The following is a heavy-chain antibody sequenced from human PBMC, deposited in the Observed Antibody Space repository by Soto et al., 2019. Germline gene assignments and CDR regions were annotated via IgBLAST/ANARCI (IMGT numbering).Heavy chain of an antibody. CDR3: AKRPSMVRGVINAYYYMDV. J-gene: IGHJ6*03. CDR2: ISGSGGST. D-gene: IGHD3-10*01. V-gene: IGHV3-23*01. CDR1: GFTFSSYA. Sequence: GSLRLSCAASGFTFSSYAMSWVRQAPGKGLEWVSAISGSGGSTYYADSVKGRFTISSDNSKNTLYLQMNSLRAEDTAVYYCAKRPSMVRGVINAYYYMDVWGKGTTVTVSS.